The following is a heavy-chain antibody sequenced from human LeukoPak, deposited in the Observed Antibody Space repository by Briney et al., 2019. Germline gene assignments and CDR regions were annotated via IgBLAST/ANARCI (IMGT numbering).Heavy chain of an antibody. D-gene: IGHD2-15*01. CDR3: ARSPRSSNYFDY. CDR2: IDPSDSYT. J-gene: IGHJ4*02. Sequence: GESLKISCTGSGYRFTSFWINWVRQMPGKGLEWMGRIDPSDSYTNYSPSCQGHVTISADKSISTAYLQWSSLKASDTAMYFCARSPRSSNYFDYWGQGTLVTVSS. V-gene: IGHV5-10-1*01. CDR1: GYRFTSFW.